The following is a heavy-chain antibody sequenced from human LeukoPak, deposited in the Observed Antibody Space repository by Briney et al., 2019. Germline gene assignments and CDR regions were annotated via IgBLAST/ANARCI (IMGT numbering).Heavy chain of an antibody. V-gene: IGHV3-7*01. CDR1: GFTFSSYA. CDR3: AREEVRYFDWLSDSSAWFDP. Sequence: GGSLRLSCAASGFTFSSYAMSWVRQAPGKGLEWVANIKQDGSEKYYVDSVKGRFTISRDNAKNSLYLQMNSLRAEDTAVYYCAREEVRYFDWLSDSSAWFDPWGQGTLVTVSS. CDR2: IKQDGSEK. J-gene: IGHJ5*02. D-gene: IGHD3-9*01.